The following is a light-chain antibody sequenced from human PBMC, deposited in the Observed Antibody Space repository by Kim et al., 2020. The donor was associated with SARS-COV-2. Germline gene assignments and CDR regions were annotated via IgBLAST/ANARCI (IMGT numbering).Light chain of an antibody. Sequence: SSELTQDPAVSVALGQTVRITCQGDSLRSYYASWYQQKPGQAPVLVIYGKNNRPSGIPDRFSGSSSGNTASLTITGAQAEDEADYYCNSRDSSAKGVFGGGTQLTVL. CDR1: SLRSYY. V-gene: IGLV3-19*01. CDR2: GKN. CDR3: NSRDSSAKGV. J-gene: IGLJ2*01.